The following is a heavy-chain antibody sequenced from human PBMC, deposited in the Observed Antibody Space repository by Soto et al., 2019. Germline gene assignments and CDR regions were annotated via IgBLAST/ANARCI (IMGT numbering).Heavy chain of an antibody. V-gene: IGHV3-23*01. CDR2: ISDTGGDS. D-gene: IGHD1-1*01. CDR1: GFTFINYA. Sequence: LRLSCEASGFTFINYAMSWVRQSPGKGLEWVSSISDTGGDSYYADSMDGRFTVSRDNSKNTLHLQINSLRAEDTAIYYCVRDLYRSATMPCLDHWGQGXLVTVYS. J-gene: IGHJ4*02. CDR3: VRDLYRSATMPCLDH.